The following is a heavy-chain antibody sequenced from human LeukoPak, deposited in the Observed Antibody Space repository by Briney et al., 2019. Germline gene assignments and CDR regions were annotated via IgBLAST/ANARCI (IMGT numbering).Heavy chain of an antibody. V-gene: IGHV3-7*01. CDR1: GFTFSSYW. D-gene: IGHD4-23*01. CDR2: IKQDGSEK. Sequence: GGSLRLSCAASGFTFSSYWMSWVRQAPGKGLEWVANIKQDGSEKYYVDSVKGRFTISRDNTKNSLYLQMNSLRAEDTAVYYCARDAYATVGAFDIWGQGTMVTVSS. CDR3: ARDAYATVGAFDI. J-gene: IGHJ3*02.